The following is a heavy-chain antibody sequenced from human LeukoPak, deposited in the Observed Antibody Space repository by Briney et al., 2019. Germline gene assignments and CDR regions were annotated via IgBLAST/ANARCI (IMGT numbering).Heavy chain of an antibody. CDR2: ISSSGSTT. CDR3: AKDLHYGSADY. CDR1: GFSFSSYE. V-gene: IGHV3-48*03. D-gene: IGHD3-10*01. Sequence: GGSLRLSCAASGFSFSSYEMNWVRQAPGKGLEWISYISSSGSTTYYADSVKGRFTISRDNSKNTLYLQMNSLRAEDTAVYYCAKDLHYGSADYWGQGTLVTVSS. J-gene: IGHJ4*02.